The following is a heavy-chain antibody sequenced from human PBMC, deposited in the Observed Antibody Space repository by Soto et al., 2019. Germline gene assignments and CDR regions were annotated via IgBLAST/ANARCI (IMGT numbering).Heavy chain of an antibody. CDR2: ISTSSTFI. D-gene: IGHD1-1*01. CDR1: GFTFSSWT. Sequence: VRLAESGGGLVKPGGSLTLSCAVSGFTFSSWTMNWVRQAPGKGLEWVSSISTSSTFIYYADSVKGRFTISRDNAKDSLYLNMNNLRADDTAVYYCAKGGTHFDYWGQGTLLTVSS. J-gene: IGHJ4*02. V-gene: IGHV3-21*01. CDR3: AKGGTHFDY.